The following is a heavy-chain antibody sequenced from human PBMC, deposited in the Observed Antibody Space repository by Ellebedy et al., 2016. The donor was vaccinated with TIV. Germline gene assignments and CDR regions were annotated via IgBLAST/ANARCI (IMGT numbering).Heavy chain of an antibody. D-gene: IGHD3-22*01. CDR3: AKGAYYYDSSAYGDYFDY. J-gene: IGHJ4*02. CDR2: ISGSGGST. V-gene: IGHV3-23*01. Sequence: GGSLRLXCAASGFTFSSYAMSWVRQAPGKGLEWVSAISGSGGSTFYADSVKGRFTISRDNSKNTVYLQMNSLRAEDTAVYYCAKGAYYYDSSAYGDYFDYWGQGTLVTVSS. CDR1: GFTFSSYA.